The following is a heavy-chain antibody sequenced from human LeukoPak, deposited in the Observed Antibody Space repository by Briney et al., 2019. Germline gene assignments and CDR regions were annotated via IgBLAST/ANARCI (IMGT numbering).Heavy chain of an antibody. CDR3: ARERAAAGTNWFDP. Sequence: VASVKVSCKASGYTFTGYYMHWVRQAPGQGLEWMGWINPNSGGTSYAQKFQGWVTMTRDTSISTAYMELSRLRSDDTAVYYCARERAAAGTNWFDPWGQGTLVTVSS. V-gene: IGHV1-2*04. CDR1: GYTFTGYY. CDR2: INPNSGGT. J-gene: IGHJ5*02. D-gene: IGHD6-13*01.